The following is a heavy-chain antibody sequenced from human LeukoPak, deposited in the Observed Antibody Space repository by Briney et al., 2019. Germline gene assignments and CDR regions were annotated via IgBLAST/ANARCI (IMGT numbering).Heavy chain of an antibody. CDR2: ISGSGGST. D-gene: IGHD3-22*01. CDR1: GFTFSSYA. CDR3: ATNGVITYPEGWFDY. Sequence: GGSLRLSCAASGFTFSSYAMSWVRQAPGKGLEWVSAISGSGGSTYYADSVKGRFTISRDNSKNTLYLQMNSLRAEDTAVYYCATNGVITYPEGWFDYWGQGTLVTVSS. V-gene: IGHV3-23*01. J-gene: IGHJ4*02.